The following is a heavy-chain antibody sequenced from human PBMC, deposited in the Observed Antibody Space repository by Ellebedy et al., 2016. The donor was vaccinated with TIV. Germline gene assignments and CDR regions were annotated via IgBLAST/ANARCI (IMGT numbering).Heavy chain of an antibody. CDR2: IIPIFGRP. CDR1: GGTFNNYA. D-gene: IGHD1-26*01. J-gene: IGHJ2*01. Sequence: AASVKVSCKASGGTFNNYAISWVRQVPGQGLEWVGGIIPIFGRPNSAQKFQGRVTITADESTSTAYMELSSLRSDDTAVYYCARDSGASFLGLSFGLWGRGTLVTVSS. V-gene: IGHV1-69*13. CDR3: ARDSGASFLGLSFGL.